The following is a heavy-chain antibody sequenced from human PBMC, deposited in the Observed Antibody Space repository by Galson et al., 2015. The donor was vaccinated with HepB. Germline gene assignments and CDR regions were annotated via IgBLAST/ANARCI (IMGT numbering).Heavy chain of an antibody. Sequence: SLRLSCAASGFTFSSYSMNWVRQAPGKGLEWVSSISSSSSYVYYADSVKGRFTISRDNAKNSLYLQMNSLRAEDTAVYYCARDQGDYAGYWGQGTLVTVSS. CDR2: ISSSSSYV. V-gene: IGHV3-21*01. CDR1: GFTFSSYS. J-gene: IGHJ4*02. D-gene: IGHD4-17*01. CDR3: ARDQGDYAGY.